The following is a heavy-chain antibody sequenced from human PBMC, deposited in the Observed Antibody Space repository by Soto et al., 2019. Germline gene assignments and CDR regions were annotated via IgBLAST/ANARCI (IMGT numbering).Heavy chain of an antibody. Sequence: QGQLVQSGAEVKKPGASVKVSCKESGYTFTNYGISWVRQAPGQGLEWMGWINTYNGNTNHAQKLQGRVTMTTDTSTSTAYMELRSLRSDDTAVDYCARGVGSVTYYNQYNWFAPWGKGTMVTVSS. CDR3: ARGVGSVTYYNQYNWFAP. CDR2: INTYNGNT. V-gene: IGHV1-18*01. CDR1: GYTFTNYG. D-gene: IGHD3-10*01. J-gene: IGHJ5*02.